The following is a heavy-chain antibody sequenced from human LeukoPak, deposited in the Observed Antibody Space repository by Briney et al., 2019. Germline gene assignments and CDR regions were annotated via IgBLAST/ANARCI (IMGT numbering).Heavy chain of an antibody. CDR2: IYTSDSDA. Sequence: GESLKISCKGSGYTFTSYWIGWVRQMPGKGLEWVGIIYTSDSDARYSPSFQGQVTISADRSVSTAYLQWSSLKASDTAMYYCARRMGLHPFDIWGQGTKVTVFS. CDR1: GYTFTSYW. J-gene: IGHJ3*02. CDR3: ARRMGLHPFDI. V-gene: IGHV5-51*01. D-gene: IGHD2-15*01.